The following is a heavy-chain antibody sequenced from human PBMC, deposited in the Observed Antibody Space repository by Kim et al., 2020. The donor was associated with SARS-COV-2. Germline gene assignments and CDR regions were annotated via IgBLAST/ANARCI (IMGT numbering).Heavy chain of an antibody. CDR2: INPSGGST. J-gene: IGHJ6*02. Sequence: ASVKVSCKASGYTFTSYYMHWVRQAPGQRLEWMGIINPSGGSTSYAQKFQGRVTMTRDTSTSTVYMELSSLRSEDTAVYYCARDHSNGDYYYYYYGMDVWGQGTTVTVSS. CDR1: GYTFTSYY. CDR3: ARDHSNGDYYYYYYGMDV. V-gene: IGHV1-46*01. D-gene: IGHD4-4*01.